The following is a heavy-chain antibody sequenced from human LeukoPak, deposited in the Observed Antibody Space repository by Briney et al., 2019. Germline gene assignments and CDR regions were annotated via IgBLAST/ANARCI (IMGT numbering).Heavy chain of an antibody. D-gene: IGHD2-15*01. J-gene: IGHJ4*02. Sequence: SETLSLTCTVSGDSISSRSYYWGWIRQPPGKGLEWIGSIYYSEGTYYNPSLKSRVTISIDTSKNQFSLKLNSVTAADTAVYYCARDRYCSGRSCYGPPDYWGQGVLVTVSS. CDR2: IYYSEGT. V-gene: IGHV4-39*07. CDR1: GDSISSRSYY. CDR3: ARDRYCSGRSCYGPPDY.